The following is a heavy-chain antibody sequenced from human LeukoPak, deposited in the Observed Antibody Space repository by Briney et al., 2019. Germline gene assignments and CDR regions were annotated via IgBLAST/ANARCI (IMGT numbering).Heavy chain of an antibody. D-gene: IGHD6-19*01. CDR1: GGTFSSHA. CDR2: IIPIFGTA. V-gene: IGHV1-69*05. CDR3: AGSAGYSSGWAQRFDY. J-gene: IGHJ4*02. Sequence: SVKVSCKASGGTFSSHAISWVRQAPGQGLEWMGGIIPIFGTANYAQKFQDRVTITTDESTSTAYMELSSLRSEDTAVYYCAGSAGYSSGWAQRFDYWGQGTLVTVSS.